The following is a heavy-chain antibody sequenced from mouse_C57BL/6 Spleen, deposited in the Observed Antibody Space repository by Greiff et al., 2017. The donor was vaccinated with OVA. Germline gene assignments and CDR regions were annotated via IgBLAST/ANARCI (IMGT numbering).Heavy chain of an antibody. D-gene: IGHD2-1*01. CDR1: GFTFSSYG. V-gene: IGHV5-6*01. J-gene: IGHJ2*01. CDR3: AREGNPYYFDY. Sequence: EVKLVESGGDLVKPGGSLKLSCAASGFTFSSYGMSWVRQTPDKRLEWVATISSGGSYTYYPDSVKGRFTISRDNAKNTLYLQMSSLKSEDTAMYYCAREGNPYYFDYWGQGTTLTVSS. CDR2: ISSGGSYT.